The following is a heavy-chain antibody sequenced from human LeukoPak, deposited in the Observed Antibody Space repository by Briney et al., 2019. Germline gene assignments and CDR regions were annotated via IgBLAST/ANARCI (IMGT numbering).Heavy chain of an antibody. D-gene: IGHD3-22*01. J-gene: IGHJ4*02. Sequence: SETLSLTCTVSGYSISSGYYWSWMRQPAGKGLEWIGRISGSGSTTYNPSLKSRLSISIDTSKNQFSLKLMSVTAADTAVYYCARFTMIALFDYWGQGTLVTVSS. CDR3: ARFTMIALFDY. V-gene: IGHV4-4*07. CDR1: GYSISSGYY. CDR2: ISGSGST.